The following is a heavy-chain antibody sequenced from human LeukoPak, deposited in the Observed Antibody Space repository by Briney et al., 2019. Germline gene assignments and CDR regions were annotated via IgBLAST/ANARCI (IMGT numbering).Heavy chain of an antibody. J-gene: IGHJ4*02. CDR1: GGSISSSSYY. Sequence: SETLSLTCTVSGGSISSSSYYWGWIRQPPGKGLEWIGSIYYSGSTYYNPSLKSRVAISVETSKNQFSLKLSSVTAADTAVYYCARHSGITMIVVVPEYFDYWGQGTLVTVSS. D-gene: IGHD3-22*01. CDR2: IYYSGST. V-gene: IGHV4-39*01. CDR3: ARHSGITMIVVVPEYFDY.